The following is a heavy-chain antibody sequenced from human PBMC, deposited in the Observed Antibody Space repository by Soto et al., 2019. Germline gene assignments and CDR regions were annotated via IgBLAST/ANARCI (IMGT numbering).Heavy chain of an antibody. CDR3: VRGIR. CDR2: INSDGTTT. V-gene: IGHV3-74*01. D-gene: IGHD3-3*02. CDR1: GFTFNNFW. J-gene: IGHJ4*02. Sequence: EVQLVESGGGLVQPGGSLRLSCAASGFTFNNFWMYWVRQTPEKGLVWVSGINSDGTTTIYADSVKGRFTISRDNAKNTLYLQMNSLTVEDTAMYYCVRGIRWGQGTLVTVSS.